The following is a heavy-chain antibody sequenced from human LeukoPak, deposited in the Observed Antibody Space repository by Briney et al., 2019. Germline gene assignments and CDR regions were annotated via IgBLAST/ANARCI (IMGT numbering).Heavy chain of an antibody. J-gene: IGHJ6*02. Sequence: SETLSLTCTVSGGSISSSSYYWGWIRQPPGKGLEWIGSIYYSGSTNYNPSLKSRVTISVDTSKNQFFLKLSSVTAADTAVYYCARVENYYYYGMDVWGQGTTVTVSS. CDR2: IYYSGST. CDR1: GGSISSSSYY. V-gene: IGHV4-39*07. CDR3: ARVENYYYYGMDV.